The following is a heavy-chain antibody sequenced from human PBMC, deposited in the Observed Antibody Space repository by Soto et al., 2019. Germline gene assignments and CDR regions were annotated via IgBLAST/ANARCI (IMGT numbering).Heavy chain of an antibody. CDR1: GYSFTSYW. D-gene: IGHD4-17*01. CDR3: ARHVRYDYGDRGYYYYGMDV. V-gene: IGHV5-51*01. CDR2: IYPGDSDT. J-gene: IGHJ6*02. Sequence: GESLKISCKGSGYSFTSYWIGWVRQMPGKGLEWMGIIYPGDSDTRYSPSFQGQVTISADKSISTAYLQWSSLKASDTAMYYCARHVRYDYGDRGYYYYGMDVWGQGTTVTVSS.